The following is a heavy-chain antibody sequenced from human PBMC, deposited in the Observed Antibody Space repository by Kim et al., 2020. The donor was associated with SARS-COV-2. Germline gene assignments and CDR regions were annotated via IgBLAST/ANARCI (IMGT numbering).Heavy chain of an antibody. V-gene: IGHV3-23*01. CDR3: AEQLHVTSVTFYWYFEP. Sequence: GGSLTLSCAASGFSFSNSAMSWVRQAPGKGMEWVSGIFGSGTGTYYGDSVKGRFTISRDNSKNMLYLQMNNLRAEDTAVYYCAEQLHVTSVTFYWYFEPWGRGTLVTVSS. D-gene: IGHD2-2*01. CDR1: GFSFSNSA. J-gene: IGHJ2*01. CDR2: IFGSGTGT.